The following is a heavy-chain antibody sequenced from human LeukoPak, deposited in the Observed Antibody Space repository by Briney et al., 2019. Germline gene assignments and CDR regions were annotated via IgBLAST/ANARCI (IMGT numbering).Heavy chain of an antibody. CDR2: LSGNGGST. V-gene: IGHV3-23*01. J-gene: IGHJ6*02. CDR3: AKDLSYGLDV. Sequence: GGSLRLSCAASGFTFSSYAMSWVRQAPGKGLEWVSALSGNGGSTYYIGFVKGRFTISRDNSKNTLYLQMNSLRAEDTAIYYCAKDLSYGLDVWGHGTTVTVSS. CDR1: GFTFSSYA.